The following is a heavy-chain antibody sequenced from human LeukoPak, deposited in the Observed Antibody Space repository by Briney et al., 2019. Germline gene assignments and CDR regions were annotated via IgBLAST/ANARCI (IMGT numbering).Heavy chain of an antibody. Sequence: GGPLRLSCTAPGFTFSNHAITWVRQAPGKGLEWVSSMSSGGTYIYYADSVRGRFTISRDNAKNSLYLVMNSLRAEDTATYYCARDRPTGASRVFVVQWGQGTLVTVPS. D-gene: IGHD2-15*01. CDR2: MSSGGTYI. J-gene: IGHJ4*02. CDR1: GFTFSNHA. CDR3: ARDRPTGASRVFVVQ. V-gene: IGHV3-21*01.